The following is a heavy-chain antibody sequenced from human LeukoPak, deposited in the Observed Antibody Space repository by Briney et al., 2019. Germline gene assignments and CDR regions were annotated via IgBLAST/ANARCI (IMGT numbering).Heavy chain of an antibody. V-gene: IGHV3-30*04. CDR1: GFTFSGHA. CDR3: ARDKAPSHIAVLDY. D-gene: IGHD5-12*01. CDR2: TSYDGSNK. J-gene: IGHJ4*02. Sequence: DPGRSLRLSCAASGFTFSGHAMHWVRQAPGKELECLAVTSYDGSNKYYADSVKGRFTISRDNSKNTVYLQMNSLRAEDTALYYCARDKAPSHIAVLDYWGQGTLVTVSS.